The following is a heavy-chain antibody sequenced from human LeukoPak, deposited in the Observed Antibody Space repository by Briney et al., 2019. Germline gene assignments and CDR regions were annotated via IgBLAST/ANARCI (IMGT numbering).Heavy chain of an antibody. Sequence: SETLSLTCTVSGGSISSSSYYWGWIRQPPGKGLEWIGSIYYSGSTYYNPSLKSRVTISVDTSKIQFSLRLNSVTAADTAVYYCARRNDVFDIWGQGTMVTVSS. V-gene: IGHV4-39*01. CDR2: IYYSGST. J-gene: IGHJ3*02. CDR3: ARRNDVFDI. CDR1: GGSISSSSYY.